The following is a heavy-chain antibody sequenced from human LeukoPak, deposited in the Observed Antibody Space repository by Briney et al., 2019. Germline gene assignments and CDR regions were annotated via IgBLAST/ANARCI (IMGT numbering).Heavy chain of an antibody. CDR3: ARNAYYFDY. CDR1: GGSISSYY. CDR2: IYYSGST. V-gene: IGHV4-59*01. J-gene: IGHJ4*02. Sequence: SETLSLTCTVSGGSISSYYWSWIRQPRGKGLEWIGYIYYSGSTNYNPSLKSRVTISVDTSKNQFSLKLSSVTAADTAVYYCARNAYYFDYWGQGTLVTVSS.